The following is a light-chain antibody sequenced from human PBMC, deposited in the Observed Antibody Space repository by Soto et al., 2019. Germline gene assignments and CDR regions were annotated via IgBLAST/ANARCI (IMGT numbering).Light chain of an antibody. CDR2: GAS. CDR1: QGVSATY. V-gene: IGKV3-20*01. Sequence: EIVLTQSPATLSLSPGERATLSCMASQGVSATYLAWFQQKPGQAPRLLIYGASSRATGVPDRFSGSGSGTDFTLTISRLEPEDFAVYYCQQYGSASITFGQGTRLEIK. J-gene: IGKJ5*01. CDR3: QQYGSASIT.